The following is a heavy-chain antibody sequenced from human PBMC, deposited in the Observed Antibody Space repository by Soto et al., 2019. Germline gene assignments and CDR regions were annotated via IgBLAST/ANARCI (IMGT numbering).Heavy chain of an antibody. CDR1: GGTFCSYT. V-gene: IGHV1-69*02. CDR3: ARLPVYGSGSYP. CDR2: IIPILGIA. D-gene: IGHD3-10*01. Sequence: QVQLVQSGAEVKKPGSSVKVSCKASGGTFCSYTISWVRQAPGQGLEWMGRIIPILGIANYAQKFQGRVTITADTSTRTTYMELSSLRSEDTAVYYCARLPVYGSGSYPWGQGTLVTVSS. J-gene: IGHJ5*02.